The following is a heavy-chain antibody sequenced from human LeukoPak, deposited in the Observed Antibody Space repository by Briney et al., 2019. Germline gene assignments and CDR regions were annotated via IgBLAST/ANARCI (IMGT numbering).Heavy chain of an antibody. J-gene: IGHJ5*02. V-gene: IGHV1-2*02. CDR3: AREPQSRRGSGSYYRNWFDP. D-gene: IGHD3-10*01. CDR1: GYTFTGYY. Sequence: ASVKVSCKASGYTFTGYYMHWVRQAPGQGLEWMGWINPNSGGTNYAQKFQGRVTMTRDTSISTAYMELSRLRSDDTAVYYCAREPQSRRGSGSYYRNWFDPWGQGTLVTVSS. CDR2: INPNSGGT.